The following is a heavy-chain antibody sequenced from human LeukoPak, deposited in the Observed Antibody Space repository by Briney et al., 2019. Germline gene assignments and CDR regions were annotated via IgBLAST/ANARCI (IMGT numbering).Heavy chain of an antibody. CDR2: VSYRGST. V-gene: IGHV4-59*01. CDR1: GGPITGYY. CDR3: ARPYSSNWYDAFHF. J-gene: IGHJ3*01. D-gene: IGHD6-13*01. Sequence: PSETLSLTCTVFGGPITGYYWSWIRQPPGKGLEWIGYVSYRGSTNYNPPLKSRVTISVDTSKNQFSLKLSSVTAADTAVYYCARPYSSNWYDAFHFWGQGTMVTVSS.